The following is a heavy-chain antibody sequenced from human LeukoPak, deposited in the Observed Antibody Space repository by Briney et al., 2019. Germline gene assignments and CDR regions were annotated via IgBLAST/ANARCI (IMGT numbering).Heavy chain of an antibody. V-gene: IGHV4-39*01. CDR2: IYYSGTT. CDR3: ARRGDILTDYAFDY. D-gene: IGHD3-9*01. J-gene: IGHJ4*02. Sequence: KPSETLSLTCSVSGDSINSNSHHGYWIRQPPEKLLGWRGNIYYSGTTSYNPSLKSRVTISVDTSKNQFSLRLSSVTAADTAVYYCARRGDILTDYAFDYWGQGTLVTVSS. CDR1: GDSINSNSHH.